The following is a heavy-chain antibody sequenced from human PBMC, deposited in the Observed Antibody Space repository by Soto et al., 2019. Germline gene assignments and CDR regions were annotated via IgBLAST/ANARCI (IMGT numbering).Heavy chain of an antibody. D-gene: IGHD6-19*01. CDR1: GGTFSSYA. CDR3: ARDGLTVAGTDYYYCMDV. J-gene: IGHJ6*02. Sequence: QVQLVQSGAEVKKPGSSMKVSCKASGGTFSSYAISWVRQAPGQGLEWMGGIIPIFGTANYAQKFQGRVTITAAESTSTAYRELSSLRSEDTAVYYCARDGLTVAGTDYYYCMDVWGQGTTVTVSS. V-gene: IGHV1-69*12. CDR2: IIPIFGTA.